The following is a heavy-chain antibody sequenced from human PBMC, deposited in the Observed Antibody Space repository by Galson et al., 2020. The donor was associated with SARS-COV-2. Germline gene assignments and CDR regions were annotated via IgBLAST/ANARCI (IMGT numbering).Heavy chain of an antibody. CDR1: GFTFSSYA. CDR3: AKPRITPAGAPFDY. Sequence: GESLKISCAASGFTFSSYAMSWARQAPGKGLEWVSVTYSGGNTFYADSVKGRFTISRDSSKNTLYLQMNSLRAEDTAVYYCAKPRITPAGAPFDYWGQGTLVTVSS. J-gene: IGHJ4*02. CDR2: TYSGGNT. V-gene: IGHV3-23*03. D-gene: IGHD1-20*01.